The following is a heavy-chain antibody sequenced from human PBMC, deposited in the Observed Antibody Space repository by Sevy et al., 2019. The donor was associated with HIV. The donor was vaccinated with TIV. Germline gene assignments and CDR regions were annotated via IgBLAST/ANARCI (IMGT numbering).Heavy chain of an antibody. Sequence: SETLSLTCTVSGGSISSGDYYWSWIRQPPGKGLEWIGYIYYSGRTYYNPSLKSRVTISVDTSKNQFSLKLSSVTAADTAVYYCAREGACSGGSCYDYWGQGTLVTVSS. CDR1: GGSISSGDYY. V-gene: IGHV4-30-4*01. J-gene: IGHJ4*02. D-gene: IGHD2-15*01. CDR2: IYYSGRT. CDR3: AREGACSGGSCYDY.